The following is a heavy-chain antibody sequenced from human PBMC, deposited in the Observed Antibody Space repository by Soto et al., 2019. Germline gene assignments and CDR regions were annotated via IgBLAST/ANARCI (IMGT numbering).Heavy chain of an antibody. Sequence: QVHLVQSGAEVKRPGASVKVSCATSGYNFSAYYMHWVRQTPGQGLEWMGWINSDSGDTEYSPKFQGRVTMTRDMSTSVAYMELSRLTSDDTAVYYCARDRRASGTYDGVDVWGQGTPVAVS. J-gene: IGHJ6*02. CDR2: INSDSGDT. CDR1: GYNFSAYY. D-gene: IGHD3-10*01. CDR3: ARDRRASGTYDGVDV. V-gene: IGHV1-2*02.